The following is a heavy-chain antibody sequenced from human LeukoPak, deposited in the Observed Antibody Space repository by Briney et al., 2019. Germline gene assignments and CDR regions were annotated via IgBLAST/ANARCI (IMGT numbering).Heavy chain of an antibody. D-gene: IGHD3-10*01. CDR2: INPNSGGT. CDR1: GYTFTGYY. CDR3: ARAPPMVRDPLGFDP. J-gene: IGHJ5*02. Sequence: SVKVSCKASGYTFTGYYMHWVRQAPGQGLEWMGWINPNSGGTNYAQKFQGRVTMTRDTSISTAYMELSRLRSDDTAVYYCARAPPMVRDPLGFDPWGQGTLVTVSS. V-gene: IGHV1-2*02.